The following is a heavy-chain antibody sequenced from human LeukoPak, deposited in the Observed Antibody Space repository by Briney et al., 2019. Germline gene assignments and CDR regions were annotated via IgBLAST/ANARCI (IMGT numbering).Heavy chain of an antibody. CDR1: GGTFSSYA. CDR3: PRGRSYGDYYYFDY. Sequence: ASVKVSCKASGGTFSSYAIGWVRQAPGQGLEWMGRIIPIFGTANYAQKFQGRVTITTDESTSTAYMELSSLRSEDTAVYYCPRGRSYGDYYYFDYWGQGTLVTVSS. D-gene: IGHD4-17*01. J-gene: IGHJ4*02. V-gene: IGHV1-69*05. CDR2: IIPIFGTA.